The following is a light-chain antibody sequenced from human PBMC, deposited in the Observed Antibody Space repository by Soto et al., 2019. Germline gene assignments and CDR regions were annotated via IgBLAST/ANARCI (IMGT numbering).Light chain of an antibody. CDR1: QSVSSN. V-gene: IGKV3-15*01. Sequence: EIVMTQSPVTLSMSPGERAALSCRASQSVSSNLAWYQQKPGQAPRLLIFGASTRATAIPVRFSGSGSGTEFTLTISSLQSEDFAVYYCQQYSRWPITFGQGTRLEIK. CDR2: GAS. J-gene: IGKJ5*01. CDR3: QQYSRWPIT.